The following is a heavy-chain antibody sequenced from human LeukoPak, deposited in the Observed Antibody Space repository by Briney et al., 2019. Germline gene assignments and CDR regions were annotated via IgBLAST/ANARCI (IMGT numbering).Heavy chain of an antibody. J-gene: IGHJ6*02. CDR3: AKVHRDYGDYYGMDA. CDR2: ISWDSENI. V-gene: IGHV3-9*01. D-gene: IGHD4-17*01. CDR1: GFTFDDFA. Sequence: GGSLRLSCVASGFTFDDFAMHWVRQAPGKGLEWVSYISWDSENIGYADSVKGRFTISRDNAKNSLYLQMNSLRVEDTALYYCAKVHRDYGDYYGMDAWGQGTTVTVSS.